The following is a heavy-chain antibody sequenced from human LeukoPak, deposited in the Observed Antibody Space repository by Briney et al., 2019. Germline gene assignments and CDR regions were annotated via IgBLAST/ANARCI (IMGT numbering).Heavy chain of an antibody. V-gene: IGHV3-30*14. CDR3: ARVGGVVTAIDY. CDR2: ISYDGSNK. J-gene: IGHJ4*02. D-gene: IGHD2-21*02. CDR1: GFTFSSYA. Sequence: PGGSLRLSCAASGFTFSSYAMHWVRQAPGKGLEWVAVISYDGSNKYYADSVKGRFTISRDNSKNTLYLQMNSLRAEDTAVYYCARVGGVVTAIDYWGQGTLVTVSS.